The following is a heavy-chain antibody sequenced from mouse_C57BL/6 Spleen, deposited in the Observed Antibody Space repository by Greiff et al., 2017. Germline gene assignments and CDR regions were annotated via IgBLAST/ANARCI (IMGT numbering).Heavy chain of an antibody. Sequence: DVKLVESGGGLVKPGGSLKLSCAASGFTFSSYAMSWVRQTPEKRLAWVATISDGGSYTYYPDNVKGRFTISRDNAKNNLYLQMSHLKSEDTAMYYCARVDGYYYFDYWGQGTTLTVSS. J-gene: IGHJ2*01. V-gene: IGHV5-4*03. D-gene: IGHD2-3*01. CDR2: ISDGGSYT. CDR3: ARVDGYYYFDY. CDR1: GFTFSSYA.